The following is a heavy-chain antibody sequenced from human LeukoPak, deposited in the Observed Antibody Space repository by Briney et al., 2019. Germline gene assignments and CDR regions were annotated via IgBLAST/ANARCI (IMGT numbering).Heavy chain of an antibody. V-gene: IGHV4-59*11. J-gene: IGHJ6*02. CDR3: ARQVSFGSGVGIYYYYGMDV. Sequence: SETLSLTCTVSGGSISSHYWSWIRQPPGKGLEWIGYIYYSGSTNYNPSLKSRVTISVDTSKNQFSLKLSSVTAADTAVYYCARQVSFGSGVGIYYYYGMDVWGQGTTVTVSS. CDR2: IYYSGST. CDR1: GGSISSHY. D-gene: IGHD6-19*01.